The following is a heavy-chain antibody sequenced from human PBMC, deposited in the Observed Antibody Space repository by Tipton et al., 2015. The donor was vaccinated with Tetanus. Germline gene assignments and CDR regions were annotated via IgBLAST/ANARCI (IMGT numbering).Heavy chain of an antibody. D-gene: IGHD6-6*01. J-gene: IGHJ2*01. V-gene: IGHV4-31*03. CDR2: IYFTGTT. CDR1: GDSISSGDFY. Sequence: TLSLTCTVSGDSISSGDFYWSWIRQHPGKGLEWIGYIYFTGTTYYNPSLESRLTISIDTSKNQFSLELTSVTAADTAVYYCARVWGRGQLVTKPNWYFDLWGRGTLVTVSS. CDR3: ARVWGRGQLVTKPNWYFDL.